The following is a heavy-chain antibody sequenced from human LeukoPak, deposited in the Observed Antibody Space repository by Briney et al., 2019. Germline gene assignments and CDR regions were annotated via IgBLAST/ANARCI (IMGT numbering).Heavy chain of an antibody. CDR1: GFTFSSYG. J-gene: IGHJ3*02. V-gene: IGHV3-33*06. CDR2: IWYDGSNK. D-gene: IGHD5-24*01. CDR3: AKDGNERWHAFVI. Sequence: GRSLRLSCAASGFTFSSYGMHWVRQAPGKGLEWVAVIWYDGSNKYYADSVKGRFTISRDNSKNTLYLQMNSLRAEDTAVYYCAKDGNERWHAFVIWGQGTMVTVSS.